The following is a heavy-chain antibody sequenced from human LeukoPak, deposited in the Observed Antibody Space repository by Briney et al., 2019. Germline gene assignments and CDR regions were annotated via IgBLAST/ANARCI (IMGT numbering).Heavy chain of an antibody. J-gene: IGHJ4*02. D-gene: IGHD3-22*01. V-gene: IGHV1-69*05. CDR1: GGTFSGYA. CDR3: ARDPEYYYDSSGYFGYFDY. CDR2: IIPIFGTA. Sequence: ASVKVSCKASGGTFSGYAISWVRQAPEQGLEWMGRIIPIFGTANYAQKFQGRVTITTDESTSTAYMELSSLRSEDTAVYYCARDPEYYYDSSGYFGYFDYWGQGTLVTVSS.